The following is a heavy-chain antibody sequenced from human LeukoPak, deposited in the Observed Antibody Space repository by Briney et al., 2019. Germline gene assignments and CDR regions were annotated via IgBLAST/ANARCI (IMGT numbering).Heavy chain of an antibody. V-gene: IGHV4-59*01. J-gene: IGHJ4*02. CDR2: IYYSGST. CDR3: ASGNSSGWYGDYFDY. D-gene: IGHD6-19*01. Sequence: SETLSLTCTVPGGSISSYYWSWIRQPPGKGLEWIGYIYYSGSTNYNPSLKSRVTISVDTSKNQFSLKLSSVTAADTAVYYCASGNSSGWYGDYFDYWGQGTLVTVSS. CDR1: GGSISSYY.